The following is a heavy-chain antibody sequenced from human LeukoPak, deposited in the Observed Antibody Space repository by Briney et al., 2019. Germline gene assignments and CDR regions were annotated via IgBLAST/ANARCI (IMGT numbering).Heavy chain of an antibody. CDR3: ARGQNYSNFGSAYYYYMDV. J-gene: IGHJ6*03. V-gene: IGHV1-8*03. Sequence: ASVKVSCKASGYMFTNYDINWVRQATGQGLEWMGWMNPQSGNTGYAQKFRGRVTITRDTSITTAYMGLSSLRSEDTAVYYCARGQNYSNFGSAYYYYMDVWGKGTTVTVSS. CDR1: GYMFTNYD. D-gene: IGHD4-11*01. CDR2: MNPQSGNT.